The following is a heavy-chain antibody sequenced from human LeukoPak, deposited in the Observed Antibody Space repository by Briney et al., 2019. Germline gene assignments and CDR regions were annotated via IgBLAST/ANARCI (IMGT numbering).Heavy chain of an antibody. CDR3: ARRNAMDV. CDR1: GFTFSKYS. V-gene: IGHV3-7*03. CDR2: INRDGSER. Sequence: GGSLRLSCAASGFTFSKYSMNWVRQAPGKGLEWVANINRDGSERYYVDSVKGRFTISRDDAKSSLYLQMNRLRAEDTAVYYCARRNAMDVWGQGTTVIVFS. J-gene: IGHJ6*02.